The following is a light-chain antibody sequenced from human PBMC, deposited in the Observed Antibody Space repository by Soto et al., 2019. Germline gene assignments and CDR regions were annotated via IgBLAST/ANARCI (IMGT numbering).Light chain of an antibody. CDR2: DAS. V-gene: IGKV3-11*01. CDR1: QSVSTY. CDR3: QQRSNWPPTWT. J-gene: IGKJ1*01. Sequence: EIGLTQSPATLSWSPGQRATLSCRASQSVSTYLAWYQQKPGQAPRLLIYDASTMATGIPARFGGSGSETDFTLTISSLEPEDFAVYYCQQRSNWPPTWTFGQGTKVEIK.